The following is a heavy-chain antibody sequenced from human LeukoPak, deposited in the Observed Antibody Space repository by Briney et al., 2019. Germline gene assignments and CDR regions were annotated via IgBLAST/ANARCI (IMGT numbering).Heavy chain of an antibody. CDR1: GYTFTGYY. Sequence: GASVKVSCKASGYTFTGYYMHWVRQAPGHGLEWMGWINPNSGGTNYAQKFQGRVTMTRDTSISTAYMELSRLRSDDTAVYYCARTVGYSSGWYYFDYWGQGTLVTVSS. D-gene: IGHD6-19*01. CDR2: INPNSGGT. CDR3: ARTVGYSSGWYYFDY. V-gene: IGHV1-2*02. J-gene: IGHJ4*02.